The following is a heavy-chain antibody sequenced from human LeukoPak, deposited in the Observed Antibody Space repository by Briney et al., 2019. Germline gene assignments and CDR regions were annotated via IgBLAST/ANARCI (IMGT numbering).Heavy chain of an antibody. CDR1: GFTFSSYA. Sequence: PGGSLRLSCAASGFTFSSYAMHWVRQAPGKGLEWVAVISYDGSNKYYADSVKGRFTISRDNSKNTLYLQMNSLRAEDTAVYYCAKWQWELPTDFDYWGQGTLVTVSS. D-gene: IGHD1-26*01. V-gene: IGHV3-30-3*02. J-gene: IGHJ4*02. CDR2: ISYDGSNK. CDR3: AKWQWELPTDFDY.